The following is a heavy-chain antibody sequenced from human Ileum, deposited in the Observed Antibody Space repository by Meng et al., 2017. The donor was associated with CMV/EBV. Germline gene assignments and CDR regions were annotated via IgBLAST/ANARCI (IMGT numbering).Heavy chain of an antibody. D-gene: IGHD1-26*01. CDR2: IYYSGTT. J-gene: IGHJ5*02. V-gene: IGHV4-39*07. CDR3: ARSRREDWFDP. CDR1: GDSITTTTYL. Sequence: QLRLEGSGPGLGTTSEALSLPCTVCGDSITTTTYLWGWLRQPPGTGLEWIASIYYSGTTYYNPSLKSRVTISVDTSKNQFSLKVYSVTAADTAIYYCARSRREDWFDPWGQGTLVTVSS.